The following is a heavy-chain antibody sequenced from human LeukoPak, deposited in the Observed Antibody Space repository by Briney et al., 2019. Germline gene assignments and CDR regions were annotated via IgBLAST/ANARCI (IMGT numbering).Heavy chain of an antibody. D-gene: IGHD4-17*01. CDR3: TTVAYGGFNY. Sequence: GGSLTLSCEASGFTFSNAWMNWVRQAPGKGLEWVGRIKSNTDGGTPDYAAPVKGRFTISRDDSRNTLYLQMNSLKTEDTAVYYCTTVAYGGFNYWGQGTLVTVSS. J-gene: IGHJ4*02. CDR1: GFTFSNAW. V-gene: IGHV3-15*07. CDR2: IKSNTDGGTP.